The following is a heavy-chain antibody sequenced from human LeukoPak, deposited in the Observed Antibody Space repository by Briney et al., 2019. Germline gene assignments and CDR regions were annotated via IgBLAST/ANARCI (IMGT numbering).Heavy chain of an antibody. J-gene: IGHJ4*02. CDR3: AREGVTKYYFDY. V-gene: IGHV3-11*06. D-gene: IGHD4-11*01. Sequence: PGGSLRLSCAASGFTFSDYYMSWIRQAPGKGLEWVSYISSSSSYTNYADSVKGRFTISRDNAKNSLYLQMNSLRAEDTAVYYCAREGVTKYYFDYWGQGTLVTVSS. CDR2: ISSSSSYT. CDR1: GFTFSDYY.